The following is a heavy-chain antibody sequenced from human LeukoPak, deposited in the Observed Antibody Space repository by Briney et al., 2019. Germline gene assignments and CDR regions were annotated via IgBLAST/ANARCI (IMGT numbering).Heavy chain of an antibody. V-gene: IGHV4-39*01. Sequence: PSETLSLTCTVSGGSISSSSYYWGWIRQPPGKGLEWIGSIYYSGSTYYNPSLKSRVTITVDTSKNQFSLKLSSVTAADTAVYYCARHPDTVTTLGYYYYYGMDVWGQGTTVTVSS. J-gene: IGHJ6*02. CDR1: GGSISSSSYY. CDR2: IYYSGST. D-gene: IGHD4-17*01. CDR3: ARHPDTVTTLGYYYYYGMDV.